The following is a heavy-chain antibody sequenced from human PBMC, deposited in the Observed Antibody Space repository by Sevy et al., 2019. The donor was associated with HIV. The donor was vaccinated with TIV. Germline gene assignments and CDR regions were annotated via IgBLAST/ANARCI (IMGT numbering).Heavy chain of an antibody. D-gene: IGHD2-15*01. CDR2: IYSGGST. Sequence: GGSLRLSCAASGFTVSSNYMSWVRQAPGKGLEWVSVIYSGGSTYYADSVKGRFTISRDNSKNKLNLQMNSLRAEDTAVYYCARGGYCSGGSCTDNFDYWGQGTLVTVSS. J-gene: IGHJ4*02. V-gene: IGHV3-53*01. CDR3: ARGGYCSGGSCTDNFDY. CDR1: GFTVSSNY.